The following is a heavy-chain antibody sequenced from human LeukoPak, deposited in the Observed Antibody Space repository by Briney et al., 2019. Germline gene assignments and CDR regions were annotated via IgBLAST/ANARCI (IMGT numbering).Heavy chain of an antibody. CDR2: IYYSGST. J-gene: IGHJ5*02. CDR1: GGSISSGGYY. V-gene: IGHV4-31*03. CDR3: ARDYYGSGSGGNWFDP. D-gene: IGHD3-10*01. Sequence: SETLSLTCTVSGGSISSGGYYWSWIRQHPGKGLEWIGYIYYSGSTYYNPSLKSRVTISVDTSKNQFSLKLSSVTAADTAVYYCARDYYGSGSGGNWFDPWGQGTLVTVSS.